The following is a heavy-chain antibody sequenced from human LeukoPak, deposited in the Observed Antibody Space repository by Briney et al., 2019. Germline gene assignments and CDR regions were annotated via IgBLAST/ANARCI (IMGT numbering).Heavy chain of an antibody. CDR3: ARVGYCTNGVCQINDY. Sequence: ASVKVSCKASGYTFTGYYMHWVRQAPGQELEWMGWINPNSGGTNYAQKFQGRVTMTRDTSISTAYMELSRLRSDDTAVYYCARVGYCTNGVCQINDYWGQGTLVTVSS. J-gene: IGHJ4*02. V-gene: IGHV1-2*02. CDR2: INPNSGGT. CDR1: GYTFTGYY. D-gene: IGHD2-8*01.